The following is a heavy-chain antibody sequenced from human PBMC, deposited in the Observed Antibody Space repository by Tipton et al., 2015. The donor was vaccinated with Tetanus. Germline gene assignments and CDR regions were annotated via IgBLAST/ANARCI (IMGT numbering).Heavy chain of an antibody. CDR2: IKSDGSST. CDR1: GFTFSSNG. V-gene: IGHV3-74*01. CDR3: ARDYGGTTYYYYYGMDV. Sequence: SLRLSCEASGFTFSSNGMHWVRQAPGKGLVWVSRIKSDGSSTSYADSVKGRFTISRDNAKNTLYLQMNSLRAEDTAVYYCARDYGGTTYYYYYGMDVWGQGTTVTVSS. D-gene: IGHD4-23*01. J-gene: IGHJ6*02.